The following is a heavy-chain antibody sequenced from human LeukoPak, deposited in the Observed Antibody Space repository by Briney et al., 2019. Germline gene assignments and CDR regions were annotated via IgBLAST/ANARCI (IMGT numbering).Heavy chain of an antibody. V-gene: IGHV3-23*01. Sequence: GGSLRLSCAASGFTFSSYAMSWVRQAPGKGLEWVSAISGSGGSTYYADPVKGRFTISRDNSKNMLYLQMNSLRAEDTAVYYCAKDVKQWLVAGYYFDYWGQGTLVTVSS. CDR1: GFTFSSYA. CDR2: ISGSGGST. J-gene: IGHJ4*02. CDR3: AKDVKQWLVAGYYFDY. D-gene: IGHD6-19*01.